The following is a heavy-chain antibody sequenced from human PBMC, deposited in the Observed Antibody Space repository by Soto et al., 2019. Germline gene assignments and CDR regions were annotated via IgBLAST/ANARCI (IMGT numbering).Heavy chain of an antibody. V-gene: IGHV4-39*01. D-gene: IGHD2-2*01. Sequence: QLQLQESGPRLVKPSETLSLTCSVSGGSISSSSYSWGWIRQPPGKGLEWIGTIYYSGSTHYNPSVEGRVAISADTPNNQLSLRLSSVTAADTAVYYCGRQPGHCGSTTCFGYYSVDVWGQGTTVTVS. CDR1: GGSISSSSYS. CDR3: GRQPGHCGSTTCFGYYSVDV. CDR2: IYYSGST. J-gene: IGHJ6*02.